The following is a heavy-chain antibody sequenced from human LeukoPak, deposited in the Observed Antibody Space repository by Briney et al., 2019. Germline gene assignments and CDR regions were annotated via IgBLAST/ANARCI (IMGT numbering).Heavy chain of an antibody. J-gene: IGHJ6*03. Sequence: GGSLRLSCAASGFTFSSYGMNWVRQAPGKGLEWVSSISSSSSYIYYADSVKGRFTISRDNAKNSLYLQMNSLRAEDTAVYYCAREADIVVVVAATPYYYYYMDVWGKGTTVTVSS. CDR3: AREADIVVVVAATPYYYYYMDV. D-gene: IGHD2-15*01. V-gene: IGHV3-21*01. CDR1: GFTFSSYG. CDR2: ISSSSSYI.